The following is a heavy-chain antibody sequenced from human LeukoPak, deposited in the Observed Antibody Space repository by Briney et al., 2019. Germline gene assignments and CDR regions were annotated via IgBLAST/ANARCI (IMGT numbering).Heavy chain of an antibody. CDR1: GGSISSSSYY. V-gene: IGHV3-7*01. J-gene: IGHJ4*02. D-gene: IGHD3-22*01. CDR3: ARAANSSGYAISYFDY. CDR2: IKQDGSEK. Sequence: ETLSLTCTVSGGSISSSSYYWGWVRQAPGKGLEWVANIKQDGSEKYYVDSVKGRFTISRDNAKNSLYLQMNSLRAEDTAVYYCARAANSSGYAISYFDYWGQGTLVTASS.